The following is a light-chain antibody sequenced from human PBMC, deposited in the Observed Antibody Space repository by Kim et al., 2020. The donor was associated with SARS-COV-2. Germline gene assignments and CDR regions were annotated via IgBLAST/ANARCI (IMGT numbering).Light chain of an antibody. CDR2: DEN. V-gene: IGLV3-19*01. CDR1: SLRTYY. CDR3: NSRDTSGNSYF. J-gene: IGLJ1*01. Sequence: ALGQTVKDTCQGHSLRTYYASWYQQKPGQAPVLVIYDENNRPSGIPDRFSASSSGNTASLTITGAQAEAEADYYCNSRDTSGNSYFFGTGTKVTVL.